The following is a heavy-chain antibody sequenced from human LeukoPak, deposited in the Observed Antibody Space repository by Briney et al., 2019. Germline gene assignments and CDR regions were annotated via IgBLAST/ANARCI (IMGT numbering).Heavy chain of an antibody. V-gene: IGHV3-53*01. D-gene: IGHD3-22*01. J-gene: IGHJ4*02. Sequence: GGSLRLSCAASGFTVSSNYMNWVRQAPGKGLEWVSVIYSGGSTYYLDSVKGRFTISRDNSKNTLYLQMNSLRLEDTAVYYCARDYYYDSRTSRTTQYYFDYWGQGTLVTVSS. CDR3: ARDYYYDSRTSRTTQYYFDY. CDR2: IYSGGST. CDR1: GFTVSSNY.